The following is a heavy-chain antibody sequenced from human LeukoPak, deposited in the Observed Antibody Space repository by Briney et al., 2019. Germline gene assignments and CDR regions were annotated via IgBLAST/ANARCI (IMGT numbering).Heavy chain of an antibody. CDR2: ISSSGSTI. V-gene: IGHV3-11*04. D-gene: IGHD2-21*02. J-gene: IGHJ3*02. CDR3: TSHTGTGDAFRPFHI. CDR1: GFTFSDYY. Sequence: GGSLRLSCAASGFTFSDYYMSWIRQAPGKGLEWVSYISSSGSTIYYADSVKGRFTISRDNAKNSLYLQMNSLRAEDTAVYYCTSHTGTGDAFRPFHIWGQGTMVTVSS.